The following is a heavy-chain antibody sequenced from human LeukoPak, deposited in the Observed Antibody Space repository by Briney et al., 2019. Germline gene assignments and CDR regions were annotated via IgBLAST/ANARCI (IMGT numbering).Heavy chain of an antibody. CDR3: ASGDDHFDY. CDR2: IITILGIA. Sequence: AVKVSCKDSLGTFSSYAISWVRPAPGRGREWMGRIITILGIANYAQKFQGRVTITAEKSTSTAYMELSSLRSEDTAVYYCASGDDHFDYWGQGTLVTVSS. J-gene: IGHJ4*02. D-gene: IGHD1-1*01. CDR1: LGTFSSYA. V-gene: IGHV1-69*04.